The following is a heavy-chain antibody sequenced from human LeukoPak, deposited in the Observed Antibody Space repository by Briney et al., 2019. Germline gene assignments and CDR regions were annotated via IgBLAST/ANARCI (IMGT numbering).Heavy chain of an antibody. V-gene: IGHV3-30*02. CDR1: GFTFSDYS. Sequence: GGSLRLSCVASGFTFSDYSLNWVRQAPGKGLEWVAFIRYDGSNKYYADSVKGRFTISRDNSKNTLNLQMNSLRAEDTAVYYCAKDPTHYRVWDYYETIGLSYWGQGTLVTVSS. J-gene: IGHJ4*02. CDR3: AKDPTHYRVWDYYETIGLSY. CDR2: IRYDGSNK. D-gene: IGHD3-22*01.